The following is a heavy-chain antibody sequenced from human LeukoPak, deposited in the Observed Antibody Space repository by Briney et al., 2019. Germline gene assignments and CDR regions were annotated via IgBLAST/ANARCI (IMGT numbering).Heavy chain of an antibody. CDR3: ARHDILTGNYYFDY. CDR1: CGSISSYY. D-gene: IGHD3-9*01. CDR2: IYYSGGT. Sequence: SETLSLTCAVSCGSISSYYWSWIRQPPGKGLEWSGYIYYSGGTNYNPSLRSRVTISVDKSKNQFSLMLSSVTAADTAVYYCARHDILTGNYYFDYWGQGTLVTVSS. V-gene: IGHV4-59*08. J-gene: IGHJ4*02.